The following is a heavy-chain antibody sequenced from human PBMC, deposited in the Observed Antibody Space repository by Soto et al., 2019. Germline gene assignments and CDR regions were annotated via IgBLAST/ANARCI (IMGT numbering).Heavy chain of an antibody. CDR3: ARGNYDILTGYYYYGMDV. CDR2: INPNSGGT. Sequence: GASVKVSCKASGYTFTGYYMHWVRQAPGQGLKWMGWINPNSGGTNYAQKFQGWVTMTRDTSISTAYMELSRLRSDDTAVYYCARGNYDILTGYYYYGMDVWGQGTTVTVSS. V-gene: IGHV1-2*04. CDR1: GYTFTGYY. D-gene: IGHD3-9*01. J-gene: IGHJ6*02.